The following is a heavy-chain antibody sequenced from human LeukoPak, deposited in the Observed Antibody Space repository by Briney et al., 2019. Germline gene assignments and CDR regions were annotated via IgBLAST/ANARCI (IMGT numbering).Heavy chain of an antibody. CDR2: MIHSGSS. D-gene: IGHD5-12*01. CDR3: ARGNIVATILGGLHGTTAFDF. CDR1: GGAFNGYY. J-gene: IGHJ4*02. V-gene: IGHV4-34*01. Sequence: SETLSLTCGVSGGAFNGYYWSWIRQAPGKGLEWIGEMIHSGSSNYNPSLRSRVTISGDTSKNQFSLKLNLTAADTAVYYCARGNIVATILGGLHGTTAFDFWGQGIPVTVSS.